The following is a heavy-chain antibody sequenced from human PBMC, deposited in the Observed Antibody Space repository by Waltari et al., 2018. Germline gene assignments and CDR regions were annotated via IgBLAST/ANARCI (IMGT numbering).Heavy chain of an antibody. V-gene: IGHV3-23*01. Sequence: EVQVLESGGGLVQPGGSLRLSCQASGFTSVPHAINWVRQAPGKGREWVSSIGVSDATYYADSVKGRFTISRDYSDNTVYLQMDSLRADDTALYFCATPFYNWDDPLHSWGQGTPVTVSS. CDR1: GFTSVPHA. CDR2: IGVSDAT. J-gene: IGHJ1*01. D-gene: IGHD1-20*01. CDR3: ATPFYNWDDPLHS.